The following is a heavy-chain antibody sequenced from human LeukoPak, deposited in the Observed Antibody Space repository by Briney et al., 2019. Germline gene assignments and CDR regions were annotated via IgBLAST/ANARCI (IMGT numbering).Heavy chain of an antibody. CDR3: VSFYETS. V-gene: IGHV3-74*01. Sequence: GGSLRLSCAASGNYWMHWVRQAPGKGLGWVSHINSDGSWTSYADSVKGRFTSSKDNAKNTVYLQMNNLRAEDTAVYYCVSFYETSWGRGTLVTVSS. CDR2: INSDGSWT. CDR1: GNYW. J-gene: IGHJ5*02. D-gene: IGHD2/OR15-2a*01.